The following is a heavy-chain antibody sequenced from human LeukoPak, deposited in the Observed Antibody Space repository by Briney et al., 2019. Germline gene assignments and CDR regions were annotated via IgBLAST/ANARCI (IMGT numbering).Heavy chain of an antibody. Sequence: GGSLRLSCAASGFPFSDSWMDWVRQAPGKGMEWVANIKQDGSEKHYADSVKGRFTISRDNAKNSLFLQMNGLRAEDTAVYYCSRRRDYWGQGALVTVSS. CDR1: GFPFSDSW. CDR2: IKQDGSEK. V-gene: IGHV3-7*01. CDR3: SRRRDY. J-gene: IGHJ4*02.